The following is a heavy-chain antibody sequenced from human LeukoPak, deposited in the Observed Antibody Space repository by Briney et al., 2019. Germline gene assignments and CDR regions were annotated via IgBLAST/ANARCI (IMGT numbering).Heavy chain of an antibody. CDR3: ARGRYYDSSGYYYNWFDP. CDR2: IYYSGST. J-gene: IGHJ5*02. Sequence: SETLSLTCTVSVGSFSSYYWSWFRQPPGKGLEWIGYIYYSGSTNYNTSPKSRVTISVATSKNQFSLKLSSVTAADTAVYYWARGRYYDSSGYYYNWFDPWGQGTLVTVSS. CDR1: VGSFSSYY. V-gene: IGHV4-59*01. D-gene: IGHD3-22*01.